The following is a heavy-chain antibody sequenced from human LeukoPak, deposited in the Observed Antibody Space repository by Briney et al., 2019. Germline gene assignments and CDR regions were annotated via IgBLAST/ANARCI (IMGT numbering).Heavy chain of an antibody. V-gene: IGHV3-15*01. D-gene: IGHD4-17*01. CDR3: TTIKTTWGY. Sequence: KPGGSLRLSCEASGFSFSDAWMSWVRQAPGKGLEWVGRIKSKTDGGTTDCAASVKGRFTISRDDSKNTLYLQMNSLKTGDTAVYYCTTIKTTWGYWGQGTLVTVSP. J-gene: IGHJ4*02. CDR2: IKSKTDGGTT. CDR1: GFSFSDAW.